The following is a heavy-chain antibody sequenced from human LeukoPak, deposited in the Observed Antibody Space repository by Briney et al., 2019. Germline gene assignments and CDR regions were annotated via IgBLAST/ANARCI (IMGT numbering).Heavy chain of an antibody. CDR2: INPNSGGT. Sequence: GASVKVSCKASGYTFTGYYTHWVRQAPGQGLEWMGWINPNSGGTNYAQKFQGRVTMTRDTSISTAYMELSRLRSDDTAVYYCARARIGEYGMDVWGQGTTVTVSS. V-gene: IGHV1-2*02. D-gene: IGHD3-10*01. J-gene: IGHJ6*02. CDR1: GYTFTGYY. CDR3: ARARIGEYGMDV.